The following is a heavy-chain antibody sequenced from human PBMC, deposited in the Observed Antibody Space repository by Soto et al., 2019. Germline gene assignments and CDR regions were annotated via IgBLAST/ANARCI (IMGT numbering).Heavy chain of an antibody. CDR1: GFTFSTFA. J-gene: IGHJ6*02. CDR3: ARVQGGQLKPQSLFSPKWNEHYYYGMDV. CDR2: ISGGGDGT. V-gene: IGHV3-23*01. D-gene: IGHD6-13*01. Sequence: GGSLRLSCAASGFTFSTFAMSWVRQAPGKGLEWVSTISGGGDGTTYADSVKGRFTISRDNAKNTLYLQLDSLRAEDAAIYYCARVQGGQLKPQSLFSPKWNEHYYYGMDVWGQGTTVTVSS.